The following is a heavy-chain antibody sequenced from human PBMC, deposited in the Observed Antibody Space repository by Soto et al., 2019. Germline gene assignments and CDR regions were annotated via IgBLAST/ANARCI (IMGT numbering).Heavy chain of an antibody. J-gene: IGHJ3*02. CDR1: GGSISSGGYY. V-gene: IGHV4-31*03. CDR3: ARSDYDFWSGSNAFDI. Sequence: QVQLQESGPGLVKPSQTLSLTCTVSGGSISSGGYYWSWIRQHPGKGLEWIGYIYYSGSTYYNPSLKIRVTISVDTSKNQFSLKLSSVTAADTAVYYCARSDYDFWSGSNAFDIWGQGTMVTVSS. CDR2: IYYSGST. D-gene: IGHD3-3*01.